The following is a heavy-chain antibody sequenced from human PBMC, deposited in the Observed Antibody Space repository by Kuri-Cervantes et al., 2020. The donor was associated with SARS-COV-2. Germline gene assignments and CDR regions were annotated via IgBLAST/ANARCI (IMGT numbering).Heavy chain of an antibody. V-gene: IGHV3-53*01. J-gene: IGHJ5*02. CDR2: IYSGGST. CDR3: ASSSSAHP. CDR1: GFTVSSNY. Sequence: GESLKISCAASGFTVSSNYMSWVRQAPGKGLEWVSVIYSGGSTYYADSVKGRFTISRDNSKNTLYLQMNSLKTEDTAVYYCASSSSAHPWGQGTLVTVSS. D-gene: IGHD6-6*01.